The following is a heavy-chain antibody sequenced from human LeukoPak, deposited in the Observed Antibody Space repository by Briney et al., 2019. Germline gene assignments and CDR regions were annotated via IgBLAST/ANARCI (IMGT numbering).Heavy chain of an antibody. CDR2: FHYSGST. Sequence: PSETLSLTCGVSVGSISSGNWWSWVRQSPGKGLEWIGYFHYSGSTNYNPSLKSRVTISVDTSKNQFSLKLSSVTAADTAVYYCARGGASGSHIHWFDPWGQGTLVTVSS. CDR1: VGSISSGNW. V-gene: IGHV4-4*02. CDR3: ARGGASGSHIHWFDP. D-gene: IGHD3-10*01. J-gene: IGHJ5*02.